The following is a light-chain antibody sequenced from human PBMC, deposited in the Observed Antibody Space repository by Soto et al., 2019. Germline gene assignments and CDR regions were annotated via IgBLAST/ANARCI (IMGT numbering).Light chain of an antibody. CDR2: GAS. J-gene: IGKJ1*01. Sequence: EIVLTQSPGTLSLSPGERATLSCRASQNFDTKYLAWYQFKPGQAPRIIIFGASGRAAGIPARFSASGSGTDFTLTISDVQPEDFALYYCHQRQSWPRTFGQGTKVDIK. CDR3: HQRQSWPRT. V-gene: IGKV3-20*01. CDR1: QNFDTKY.